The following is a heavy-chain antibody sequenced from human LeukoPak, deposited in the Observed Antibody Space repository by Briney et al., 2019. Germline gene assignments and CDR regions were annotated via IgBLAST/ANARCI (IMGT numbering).Heavy chain of an antibody. D-gene: IGHD2-8*01. V-gene: IGHV3-48*02. J-gene: IGHJ5*02. CDR3: ARDTVNGPFVISLDL. CDR2: INSADNVE. Sequence: HPGGSLRLACAVSGLTLSSYIMNWVRQAPGKGPEWVAHINSADNVEYYTDSVRGRFTMSRDNAKDLLYLQMNSLRDEDTAVYYCARDTVNGPFVISLDLWGQGVLVTVSS. CDR1: GLTLSSYI.